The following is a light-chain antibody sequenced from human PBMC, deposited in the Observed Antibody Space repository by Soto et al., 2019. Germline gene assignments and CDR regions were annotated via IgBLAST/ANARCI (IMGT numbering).Light chain of an antibody. CDR3: QSYDSSLSVV. J-gene: IGLJ2*01. CDR1: SSNIGAGYD. V-gene: IGLV1-40*01. CDR2: GNS. Sequence: QSVLTQPPSVSGAPGQRVTISCTGSSSNIGAGYDVHWYQQLPGTAPKLLIYGNSNRPSGVPDRFSGSKSGTSASLAITGLQDEDEADYSCQSYDSSLSVVFGGGTQLTV.